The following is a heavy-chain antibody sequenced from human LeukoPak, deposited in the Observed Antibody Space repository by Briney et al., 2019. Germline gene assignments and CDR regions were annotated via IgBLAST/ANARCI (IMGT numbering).Heavy chain of an antibody. J-gene: IGHJ4*02. V-gene: IGHV4-59*01. CDR2: LFFGGST. Sequence: PSETLSLTCTGSGGSISSYYWSWIRQPPGKGLEWIGYLFFGGSTNYNPSLKSRVTISSDTSKNQLSLKLTSVTAADTAVYYCARAGGGWSFDYLGQGTLVTVSS. CDR3: ARAGGGWSFDY. D-gene: IGHD6-19*01. CDR1: GGSISSYY.